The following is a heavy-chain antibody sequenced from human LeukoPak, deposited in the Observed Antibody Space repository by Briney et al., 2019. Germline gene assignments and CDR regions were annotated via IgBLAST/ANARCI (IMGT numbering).Heavy chain of an antibody. CDR3: AKWELYSGFYYIDY. CDR1: GFTFSSYL. Sequence: GGSLRLSCAASGFTFSSYLMTWVRQGPGKGLEWVANIKPDGSLIYYVDSVKGRFTISRDNAKNSLYLQMNSLRAEDTAVYYCAKWELYSGFYYIDYWGQGTLATVSS. V-gene: IGHV3-7*01. J-gene: IGHJ4*02. D-gene: IGHD1-26*01. CDR2: IKPDGSLI.